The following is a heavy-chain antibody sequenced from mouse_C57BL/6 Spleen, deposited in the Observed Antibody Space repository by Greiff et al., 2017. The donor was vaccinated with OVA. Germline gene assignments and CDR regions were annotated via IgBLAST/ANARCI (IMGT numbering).Heavy chain of an antibody. D-gene: IGHD2-1*01. V-gene: IGHV1-64*01. CDR3: GRGYGNWDAMDY. CDR2: IHPNSGST. CDR1: GYTFTSYW. J-gene: IGHJ4*01. Sequence: QVQLQQPGAELVKPGASVKLSCKASGYTFTSYWMHWVKQRPGQGLEWIGMIHPNSGSTNYNEKFKSKATLTVDKSSSTAYMQLSSLTSEDSAVYYCGRGYGNWDAMDYWGQGTSVTVSS.